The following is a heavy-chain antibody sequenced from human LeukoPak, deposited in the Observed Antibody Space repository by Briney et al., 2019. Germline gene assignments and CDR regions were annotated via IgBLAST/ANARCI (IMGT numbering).Heavy chain of an antibody. CDR3: ATHGDYKYGKPVGQFDY. CDR2: IYSGGST. D-gene: IGHD4-17*01. V-gene: IGHV3-53*01. J-gene: IGHJ4*02. CDR1: GFTVSSHY. Sequence: GGSLRLSCAASGFTVSSHYMSWVRQAPGKGLEWVSVIYSGGSTYYADSVKGRFTISRDNSKNALYLQMNSLRAEDTAVYYCATHGDYKYGKPVGQFDYWGQGTLVTVSS.